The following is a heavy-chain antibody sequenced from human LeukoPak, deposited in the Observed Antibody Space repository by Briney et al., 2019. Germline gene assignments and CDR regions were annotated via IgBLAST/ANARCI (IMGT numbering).Heavy chain of an antibody. CDR2: IIPIFGTA. CDR3: ARDSTMYYYDSSGYSDY. J-gene: IGHJ4*02. V-gene: IGHV1-69*06. D-gene: IGHD3-22*01. CDR1: GGTFSIYA. Sequence: SVNVSCKASGGTFSIYAISWVRQAPGQGLEWMGRIIPIFGTANYAQKFQGRVTITADKSTSTAYMELSRLRSEDTAVYYCARDSTMYYYDSSGYSDYWGQGTLVTVSS.